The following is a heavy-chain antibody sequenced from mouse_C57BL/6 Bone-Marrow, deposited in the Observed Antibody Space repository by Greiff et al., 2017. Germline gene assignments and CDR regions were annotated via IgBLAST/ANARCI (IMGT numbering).Heavy chain of an antibody. CDR3: GRSPAYGSKWYLDV. J-gene: IGHJ1*01. Sequence: VQLQQSGAELVKPGASVKLSCKASDYIFTNYDVHWVRQRPEQGLEWIGWIFPGDGRTEYNERFKGKATLTTDKSSSTAYMQLSRLTSEDSAVYFCGRSPAYGSKWYLDVWGAGTTVTVSS. V-gene: IGHV1S56*01. CDR1: DYIFTNYD. CDR2: IFPGDGRT. D-gene: IGHD1-1*01.